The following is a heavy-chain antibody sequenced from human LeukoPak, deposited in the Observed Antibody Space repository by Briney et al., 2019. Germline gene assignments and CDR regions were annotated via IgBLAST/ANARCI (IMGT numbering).Heavy chain of an antibody. CDR3: ASQEGLWTGDY. CDR2: IYYSGST. V-gene: IGHV4-39*01. CDR1: GGSISSSSYY. D-gene: IGHD4/OR15-4a*01. Sequence: SETLSLTCTVSGGSISSSSYYWGWIRQSPGKGLEWIGSIYYSGSTYYNPSLKSRVTISVDTSKNQFSLKLSSVTAADTAVYYCASQEGLWTGDYWGQGTLVTVSS. J-gene: IGHJ4*02.